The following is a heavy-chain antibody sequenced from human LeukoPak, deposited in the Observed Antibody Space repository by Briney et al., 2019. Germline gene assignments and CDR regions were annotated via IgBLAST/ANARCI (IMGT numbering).Heavy chain of an antibody. J-gene: IGHJ4*02. CDR3: ARAVTAAGTLDY. CDR2: INSDGSGT. Sequence: GGSLRLSCAASGFTFSSNWMHWVRQAPGKGLVWVSRINSDGSGTGYADSVKGRFTISRDNANNTLYLQVNSLRAEDTAVYYCARAVTAAGTLDYWGQGTLVTVSS. CDR1: GFTFSSNW. V-gene: IGHV3-74*01. D-gene: IGHD6-13*01.